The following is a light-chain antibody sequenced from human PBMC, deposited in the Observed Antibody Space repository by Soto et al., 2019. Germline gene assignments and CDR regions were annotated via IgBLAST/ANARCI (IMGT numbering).Light chain of an antibody. CDR1: QSVTNW. Sequence: DIQMTQSPATLSASVGDRVTITCRASQSVTNWLAWYQQRPGKAPKVLLYDASILESGVPSRFSGSGSGTEFTLTISSLQPDDSATYYCQQYDSYCTFGGGTKVDIK. V-gene: IGKV1-5*01. J-gene: IGKJ4*01. CDR3: QQYDSYCT. CDR2: DAS.